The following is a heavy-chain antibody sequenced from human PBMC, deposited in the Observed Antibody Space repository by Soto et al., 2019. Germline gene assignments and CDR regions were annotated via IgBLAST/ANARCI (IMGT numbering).Heavy chain of an antibody. CDR1: GLTFSSHA. V-gene: IGHV3-23*01. CDR3: ATAVVVGAWFEL. J-gene: IGHJ4*02. CDR2: ISGSADRT. Sequence: EAQVLESGGGLVQVGGSLRLSCAASGLTFSSHAMTWVRQAPGKGLEWVSAISGSADRTYYADSVKGRLTISRDNSKDTVYLQMKSLRPEDTGVYYCATAVVVGAWFELRGQGTLVTISS. D-gene: IGHD2-15*01.